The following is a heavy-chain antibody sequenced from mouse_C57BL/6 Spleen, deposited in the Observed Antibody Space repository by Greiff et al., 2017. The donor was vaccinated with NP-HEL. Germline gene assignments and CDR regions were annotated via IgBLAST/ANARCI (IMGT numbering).Heavy chain of an antibody. J-gene: IGHJ4*01. CDR2: ISSGSSTI. V-gene: IGHV5-17*01. CDR3: ARSHYGSSLYYAMDY. Sequence: DVKLQESGGGLVKPGGSLKLSCAASGFTFSDYGMHWVRQAPEKGLEWVAYISSGSSTIYYADTVKGRFTISRDNAKNTLFLQMTSLRSEDTAMYYCARSHYGSSLYYAMDYWGQGTSVTVSS. CDR1: GFTFSDYG. D-gene: IGHD1-1*01.